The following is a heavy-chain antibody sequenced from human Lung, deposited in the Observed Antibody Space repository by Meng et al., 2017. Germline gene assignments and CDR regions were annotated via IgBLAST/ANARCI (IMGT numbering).Heavy chain of an antibody. CDR3: ARGPTTMAHDFDY. J-gene: IGHJ4*02. CDR2: INHSGST. V-gene: IGHV4-34*01. Sequence: QVQLQQSGARLFRPSETLSLTCVVSGGSFSDYYWSWHRPPPGQGLEWIGEINHSGSTNYNPSPESRASISVDTSQNNLSLKLSSEAAADSAVYCCARGPTTMAHDFDYWGQGTLVTVSS. CDR1: GGSFSDYY. D-gene: IGHD4-11*01.